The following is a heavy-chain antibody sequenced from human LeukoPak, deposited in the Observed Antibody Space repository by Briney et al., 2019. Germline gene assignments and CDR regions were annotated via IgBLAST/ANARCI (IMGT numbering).Heavy chain of an antibody. Sequence: PSETLSSTCAAPGSSFGSGYFGAWFRRPPGKGREGFGIFYHSGTTYYNASLKSRVTISVDTSKNQFSLNLGSVTAADTAVYYCARLSGCTGDNCYDVVYWGQGTLVTVSS. V-gene: IGHV4-38-2*01. CDR3: ARLSGCTGDNCYDVVY. CDR1: GSSFGSGYF. J-gene: IGHJ4*02. D-gene: IGHD2-8*02. CDR2: FYHSGTT.